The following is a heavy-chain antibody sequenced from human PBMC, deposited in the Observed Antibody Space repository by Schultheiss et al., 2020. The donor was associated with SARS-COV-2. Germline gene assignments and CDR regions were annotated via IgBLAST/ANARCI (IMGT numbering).Heavy chain of an antibody. V-gene: IGHV1-69*04. D-gene: IGHD1-26*01. J-gene: IGHJ5*02. Sequence: GGSLRLSCAASGFTFSSYGISWVRQAPGQGLEWMGRIIPILGIANYAQKFQGRVTITADKSTSTAYMELSSLRSEDTAVYYCARTNLGAGSWFDPWGQGTLVTVSS. CDR2: IIPILGIA. CDR1: GFTFSSYG. CDR3: ARTNLGAGSWFDP.